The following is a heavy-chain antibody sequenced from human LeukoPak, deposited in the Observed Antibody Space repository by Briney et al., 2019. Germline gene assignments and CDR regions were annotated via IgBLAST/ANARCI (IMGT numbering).Heavy chain of an antibody. CDR1: GGSISSGSYY. CDR2: IYTSGST. V-gene: IGHV4-61*02. J-gene: IGHJ3*02. Sequence: SETLSLTCTVSGGSISSGSYYWSWIRQPAGKGLEWIVSIYTSGSTNYNPSLKTRVTISVDTSKNQFSLKLSSVTAAYTAVYYCARDAHQLGAFDIWGQGTMVTVSS. CDR3: ARDAHQLGAFDI. D-gene: IGHD2-2*01.